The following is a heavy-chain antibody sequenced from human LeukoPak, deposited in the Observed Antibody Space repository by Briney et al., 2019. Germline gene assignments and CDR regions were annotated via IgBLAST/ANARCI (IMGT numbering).Heavy chain of an antibody. CDR2: INPNSGGT. D-gene: IGHD3-22*01. CDR1: GYTFTGYY. CDR3: ARVPSMIVVKNWFDP. J-gene: IGHJ5*02. V-gene: IGHV1-2*02. Sequence: ASVKVSCKASGYTFTGYYMHWVRQAPGQGLEWMGWINPNSGGTNYAQKLQGRVTMTTDTSTSTAYMELRSLRSDDTAVYYCARVPSMIVVKNWFDPWGQGTLVTVSS.